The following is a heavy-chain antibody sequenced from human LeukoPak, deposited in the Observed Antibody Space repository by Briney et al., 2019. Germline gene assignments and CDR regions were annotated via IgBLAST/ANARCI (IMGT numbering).Heavy chain of an antibody. Sequence: HRASVKVSCKASGYTFTGYYMHCVRQSPGQGLEYRGWSNPNRGGTKYAQKFQGRVTMHRHKSIRPAYMELSRLRSDDTAVYYCAREGYDIVVVAATDTWFDPWGQGTLVTVSS. CDR3: AREGYDIVVVAATDTWFDP. CDR1: GYTFTGYY. CDR2: SNPNRGGT. D-gene: IGHD2-15*01. J-gene: IGHJ5*02. V-gene: IGHV1-2*02.